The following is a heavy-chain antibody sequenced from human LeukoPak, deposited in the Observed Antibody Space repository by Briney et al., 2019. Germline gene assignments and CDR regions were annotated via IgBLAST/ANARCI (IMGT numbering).Heavy chain of an antibody. V-gene: IGHV3-33*01. J-gene: IGHJ4*02. CDR3: AREIFGSGSHPDF. CDR1: GFAFNTYA. D-gene: IGHD3-10*01. CDR2: IWHDGSHK. Sequence: GGSLRLSCAASGFAFNTYAMHWVRQASGQGLEWVALIWHDGSHKFYSNSVRGQFTISRDNSKNTVSLQMNNLRPEDTAVYYCAREIFGSGSHPDFWGQGTLVTVSS.